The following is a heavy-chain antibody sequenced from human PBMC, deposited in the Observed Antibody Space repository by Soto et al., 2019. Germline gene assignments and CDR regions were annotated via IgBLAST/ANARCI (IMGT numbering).Heavy chain of an antibody. CDR1: GGSISGDYY. J-gene: IGHJ6*02. CDR3: ARDQGGITIFGVPYGMDV. CDR2: IYYSGSS. V-gene: IGHV4-31*03. Sequence: QVRLHESGPGLVKPSQTLSLTCSVSGGSISGDYYWSWIRQSPEKGLEWIGYIYYSGSSYYNPSLKSRVTISIDTSKNHFSLKVRSVTVADTAVYYCARDQGGITIFGVPYGMDVWGQGTTVTVSS. D-gene: IGHD3-3*01.